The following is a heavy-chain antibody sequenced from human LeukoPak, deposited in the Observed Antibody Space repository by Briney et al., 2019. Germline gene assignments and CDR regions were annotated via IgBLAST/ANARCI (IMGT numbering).Heavy chain of an antibody. CDR2: IYHSGST. D-gene: IGHD6-19*01. V-gene: IGHV4-38-2*01. J-gene: IGHJ4*02. CDR3: ARLTEQCNY. Sequence: SETVSLTCAVSGYSISSGYYGGWIRQPPGKGLEWIGSIYHSGSTYYNPSLKSRVTISVDTSKNQFSLKLSSVTAADTAVYYCARLTEQCNYWGQGTLVTVSS. CDR1: GYSISSGYY.